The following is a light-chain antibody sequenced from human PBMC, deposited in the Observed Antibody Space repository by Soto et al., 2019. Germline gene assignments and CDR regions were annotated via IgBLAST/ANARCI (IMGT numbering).Light chain of an antibody. V-gene: IGKV1-5*01. CDR1: QSLNSL. Sequence: DIPMTQSPSTLSASVVDRVTITCRASQSLNSLLAWYQQKPGRAPKLLIYDASTLESGVPSRFSGSGSGTEFTLTISSLQTDDFATYYCQQYNSYSSWTFGQGTKVEIK. CDR2: DAS. CDR3: QQYNSYSSWT. J-gene: IGKJ1*01.